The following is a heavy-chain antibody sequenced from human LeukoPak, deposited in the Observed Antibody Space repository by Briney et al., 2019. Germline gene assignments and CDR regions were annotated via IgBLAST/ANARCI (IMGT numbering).Heavy chain of an antibody. CDR2: VNLQGST. V-gene: IGHV4-34*01. J-gene: IGHJ4*02. Sequence: GSLRLSCAASGFTFSNYEMNWVRQPPGKGLEWIGEVNLQGSTNYNPSLMGRVAISVDKSENHVSLQLTSVTAADTAVYYCAREGGPYRPLDYSGQGTLVTVSS. CDR1: GFTFSNYE. CDR3: AREGGPYRPLDY.